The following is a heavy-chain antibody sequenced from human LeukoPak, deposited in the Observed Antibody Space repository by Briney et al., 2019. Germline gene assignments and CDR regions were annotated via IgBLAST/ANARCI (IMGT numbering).Heavy chain of an antibody. J-gene: IGHJ4*02. D-gene: IGHD3-10*01. V-gene: IGHV3-15*01. CDR2: SKTKTDGGTT. CDR1: GFTFSNAW. CDR3: TTDYGSGSYHYFNY. Sequence: PGGSLRLSCAASGFTFSNAWMSWVRQAPNKGLEWVGRSKTKTDGGTTDYAAPVKGRFTISRDDSKDTLYLQMKSLKSEDTAVYYCTTDYGSGSYHYFNYWGQGTLVTVSS.